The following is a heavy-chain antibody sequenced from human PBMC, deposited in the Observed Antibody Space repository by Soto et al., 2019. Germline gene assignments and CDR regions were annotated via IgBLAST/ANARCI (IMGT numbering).Heavy chain of an antibody. CDR2: ISAYNGNT. J-gene: IGHJ4*02. CDR3: ARAYDFWSGYSPSFDY. CDR1: GYTFTSYG. Sequence: GASVKVSCKASGYTFTSYGISWVRQAPGQGLEWMGWISAYNGNTNYAQKLQGRVTMTTDTSTSTAYMELRSLRFYDTAGYYCARAYDFWSGYSPSFDYWGQGTLVTVSS. D-gene: IGHD3-3*01. V-gene: IGHV1-18*04.